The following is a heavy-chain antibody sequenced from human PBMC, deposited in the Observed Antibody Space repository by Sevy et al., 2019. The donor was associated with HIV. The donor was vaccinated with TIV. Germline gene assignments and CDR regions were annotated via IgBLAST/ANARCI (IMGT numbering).Heavy chain of an antibody. Sequence: GGSLRLSCAASGFTFSSYTMNWVRQAPGKGLEWVSYISSSSSTIYYEDSVKGRFTISRDNAKNSLYLQMISLRDEDTAVYYCARDGSSGSSSYSGPTDYWGQGTLVTVSS. CDR1: GFTFSSYT. V-gene: IGHV3-48*02. J-gene: IGHJ4*02. D-gene: IGHD2-15*01. CDR3: ARDGSSGSSSYSGPTDY. CDR2: ISSSSSTI.